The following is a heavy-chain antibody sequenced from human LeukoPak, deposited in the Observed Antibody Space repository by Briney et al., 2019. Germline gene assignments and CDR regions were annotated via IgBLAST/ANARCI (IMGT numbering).Heavy chain of an antibody. CDR1: GYTFTSYY. CDR2: INPSGGST. V-gene: IGHV1-46*01. J-gene: IGHJ5*02. D-gene: IGHD4-11*01. CDR3: ARDANAYDYSIHNWFDP. Sequence: AASVKVSCKASGYTFTSYYMHWVRQAPGQGLEWMGIINPSGGSTSYAQKFQGRVTMTRDTSTSTVYMELSSLRSEDTAVYYCARDANAYDYSIHNWFDPWGQGTLVTVSS.